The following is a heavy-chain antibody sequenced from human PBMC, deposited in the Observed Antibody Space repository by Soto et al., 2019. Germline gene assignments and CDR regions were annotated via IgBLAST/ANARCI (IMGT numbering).Heavy chain of an antibody. Sequence: QVQLVESGGGLVKPGGSLRLSCAASGFTFSDYYMSWIRQAPGKGLEWLSYISSSGSTIYYADSVKGRFTISRDNAKNSLYLQMNSLRAEDTAVYYCARELVDLEWLDYGMDVWGQGTTVTVSS. D-gene: IGHD3-3*01. V-gene: IGHV3-11*01. J-gene: IGHJ6*02. CDR2: ISSSGSTI. CDR3: ARELVDLEWLDYGMDV. CDR1: GFTFSDYY.